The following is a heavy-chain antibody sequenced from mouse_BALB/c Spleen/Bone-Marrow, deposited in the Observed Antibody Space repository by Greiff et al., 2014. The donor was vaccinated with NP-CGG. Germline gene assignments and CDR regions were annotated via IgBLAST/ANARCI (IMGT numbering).Heavy chain of an antibody. J-gene: IGHJ2*01. Sequence: VQLQQSGAELVKPGASVKLSCTASGFNITDPYIHWVKQRPGQGLDWIGRIDPASDNTQYDPKFQGKATLTADTSSNTAYLQLSSLTSEDTAVYYCATPTGHFDYWGQGTILTVSS. CDR2: IDPASDNT. D-gene: IGHD4-1*02. V-gene: IGHV14-3*02. CDR1: GFNITDPY. CDR3: ATPTGHFDY.